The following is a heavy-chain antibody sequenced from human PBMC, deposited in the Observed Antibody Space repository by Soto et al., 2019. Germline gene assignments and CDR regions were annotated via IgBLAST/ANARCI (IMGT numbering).Heavy chain of an antibody. CDR2: IKSKTDGGTT. J-gene: IGHJ4*02. CDR3: TTARKERTYYDFWSGYSAVDY. Sequence: LRLSCAASGFTFSNAWMSWVRQAPGKGLEWVGRIKSKTDGGTTDYAAPVKGRFTISRDDSKNTLYLQMNSLKTEDTAVYYCTTARKERTYYDFWSGYSAVDYWGQGTLVTVSS. V-gene: IGHV3-15*01. D-gene: IGHD3-3*01. CDR1: GFTFSNAW.